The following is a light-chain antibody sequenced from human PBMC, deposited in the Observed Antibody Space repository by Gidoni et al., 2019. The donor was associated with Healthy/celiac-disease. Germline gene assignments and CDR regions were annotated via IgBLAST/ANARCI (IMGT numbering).Light chain of an antibody. J-gene: IGKJ3*01. CDR3: QQLNSYPFT. V-gene: IGKV1-9*01. CDR2: AAS. Sequence: DIQLTHSPSFLSASLGDRVTITRRASQGRSSELAWYQQKPGKAPKLLIDAASTLQSGVPSRFSGSGSGTEFTLTISSLQPEDFATYYGQQLNSYPFTFGPGTKVDIK. CDR1: QGRSSE.